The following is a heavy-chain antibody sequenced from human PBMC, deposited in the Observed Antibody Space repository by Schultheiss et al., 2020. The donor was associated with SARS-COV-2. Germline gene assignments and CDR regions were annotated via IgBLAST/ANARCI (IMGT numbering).Heavy chain of an antibody. D-gene: IGHD5-12*01. CDR1: GGTFSSYA. CDR2: IIPIFGTA. V-gene: IGHV1-69*13. J-gene: IGHJ4*02. CDR3: AQAGYPYYYFDY. Sequence: SVKVSCKASGGTFSSYAISWVRQAPGQGLEWMGGIIPIFGTANYAQKFQGRVTITADESTSTAYMELRSLRSDDTAVYYCAQAGYPYYYFDYWGQGTLVTVSS.